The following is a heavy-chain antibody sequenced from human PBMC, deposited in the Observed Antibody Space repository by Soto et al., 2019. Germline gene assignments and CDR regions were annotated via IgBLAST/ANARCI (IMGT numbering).Heavy chain of an antibody. V-gene: IGHV3-7*04. CDR2: VKPDGSAT. J-gene: IGHJ4*02. D-gene: IGHD6-25*01. CDR1: GFTFCSYW. Sequence: EVQLVESGGGLVQPGGSLRLSCAGSGFTFCSYWMNWVRLIPGTGLEWMSYVKPDGSATSYVDSVKGRLTISTDNAKTSLYLQLNTLRVEDTSVYYCARAGYCAPGCSYSFHYCGQGTLVTFPS. CDR3: ARAGYCAPGCSYSFHY.